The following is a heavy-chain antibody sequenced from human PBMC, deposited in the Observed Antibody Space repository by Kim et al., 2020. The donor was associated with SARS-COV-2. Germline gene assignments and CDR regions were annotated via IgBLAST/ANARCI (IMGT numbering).Heavy chain of an antibody. CDR1: GFTFSSYA. Sequence: GGSLRLSCAASGFTFSSYAMSWVRQAPGKGLEWVSAISGSGGSTYYADSVKGRFTISRDNSKNTLYLQMNSLRAEDTAVYYCAKDSRYYYDSSGYYFDPWGQGTLVTVSS. V-gene: IGHV3-23*01. D-gene: IGHD3-22*01. J-gene: IGHJ5*02. CDR3: AKDSRYYYDSSGYYFDP. CDR2: ISGSGGST.